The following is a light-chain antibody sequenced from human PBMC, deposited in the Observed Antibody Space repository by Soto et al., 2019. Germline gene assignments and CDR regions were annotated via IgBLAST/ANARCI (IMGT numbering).Light chain of an antibody. CDR2: APS. V-gene: IGKV1-27*01. Sequence: DLQMTQSPSSLSASVGDRVTLTSRARQGISNYLTWYPHKPGKVPKLLIYAPSTLQSGVPSRFSGSGSGPDFTLTSNSLQPEDVATYYCQKYNSAPFPFGPGTKVHI. CDR1: QGISNY. CDR3: QKYNSAPFP. J-gene: IGKJ3*01.